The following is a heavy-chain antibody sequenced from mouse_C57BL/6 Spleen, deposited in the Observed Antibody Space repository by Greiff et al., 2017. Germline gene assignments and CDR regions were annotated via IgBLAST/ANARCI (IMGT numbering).Heavy chain of an antibody. CDR1: GFTFSSYG. CDR2: ISSGGSYT. CDR3: ARHGDYDGDY. J-gene: IGHJ2*01. D-gene: IGHD2-4*01. Sequence: EVQLVESGGDLVKPGGSLKLSCAASGFTFSSYGLSWVRQTPDKRLAWVATISSGGSYTYYPDSVKGRFTISRENAKNTLYRQMSSLKSEDTAMYYCARHGDYDGDYWGQGTTRTVSS. V-gene: IGHV5-6*01.